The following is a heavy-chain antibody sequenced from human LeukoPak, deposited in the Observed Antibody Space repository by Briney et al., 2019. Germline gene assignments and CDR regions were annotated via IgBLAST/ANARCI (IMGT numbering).Heavy chain of an antibody. CDR2: INPNSGGT. CDR3: ARGVCSGGSCYFDY. V-gene: IGHV1-2*04. CDR1: GYTFTGYY. D-gene: IGHD2-15*01. J-gene: IGHJ4*02. Sequence: ASVKVSCKASGYTFTGYYMHWVRQAPGQGLEWMGWINPNSGGTNYAQKFQGWVTMTRDTSISTAYMELSSLRSEDTAVYYCARGVCSGGSCYFDYWGQGTLVTVSS.